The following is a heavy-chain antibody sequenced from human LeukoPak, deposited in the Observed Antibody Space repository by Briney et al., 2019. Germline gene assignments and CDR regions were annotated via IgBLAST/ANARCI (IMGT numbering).Heavy chain of an antibody. Sequence: PGGSLRLSCAASGFTFSNYDMHWVRQTIGKGLEWVSIIGFAGDTYYPGSVRGRFTISRENAKNSLYLHMNSLRVEDTALYFCARGADAAYDYWGQGTLVTVSS. CDR3: ARGADAAYDY. CDR2: IGFAGDT. V-gene: IGHV3-13*04. D-gene: IGHD1-26*01. J-gene: IGHJ4*02. CDR1: GFTFSNYD.